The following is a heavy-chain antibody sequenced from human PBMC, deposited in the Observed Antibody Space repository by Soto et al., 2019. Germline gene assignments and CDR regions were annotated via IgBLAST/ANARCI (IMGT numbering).Heavy chain of an antibody. CDR1: GGCLSGYY. CDR2: INHSGST. CDR3: ARVGPMVRGVTFDY. D-gene: IGHD3-10*01. J-gene: IGHJ4*02. V-gene: IGHV4-34*01. Sequence: EALSVTCADYGGCLSGYYWSWIRQPPGKGLEWIGEINHSGSTNYNPSLKSRVTISVDTSKNQFSLKLSSVTAADTAVYYCARVGPMVRGVTFDYWGQGTLVTVSS.